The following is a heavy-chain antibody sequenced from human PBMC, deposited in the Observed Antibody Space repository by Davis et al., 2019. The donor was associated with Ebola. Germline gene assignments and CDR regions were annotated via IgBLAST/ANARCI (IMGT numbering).Heavy chain of an antibody. CDR2: ISYDGSVT. J-gene: IGHJ3*02. CDR1: GVTFSSFA. V-gene: IGHV3-30-3*01. Sequence: GGSLRLSCAASGVTFSSFAMHWVRQAPGKGLEWVAVISYDGSVTYHVDSVKGRFTISRDNSKNTLFLQMNSLRADDTAVYYCARGSGRGWEDAFDIWGQGTMVTVSS. D-gene: IGHD6-19*01. CDR3: ARGSGRGWEDAFDI.